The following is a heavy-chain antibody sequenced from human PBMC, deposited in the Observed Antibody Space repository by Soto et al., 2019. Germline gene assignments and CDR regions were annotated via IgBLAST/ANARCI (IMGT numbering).Heavy chain of an antibody. CDR3: ARDLANGIPDY. CDR1: GYTFTSYA. V-gene: IGHV1-3*01. D-gene: IGHD2-21*01. J-gene: IGHJ4*02. CDR2: INAGNGNT. Sequence: QVQLVQSGAEVKKPGASVKVSCKAFGYTFTSYAIHWVRQAPGQRLEWMGWINAGNGNTKYSQKFQGRVTITRDTSASAAYMELTSLRSEDTAVYYWARDLANGIPDYWGPGTLVTVSS.